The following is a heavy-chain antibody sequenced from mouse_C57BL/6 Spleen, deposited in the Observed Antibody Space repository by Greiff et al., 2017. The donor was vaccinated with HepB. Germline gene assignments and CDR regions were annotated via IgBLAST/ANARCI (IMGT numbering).Heavy chain of an antibody. J-gene: IGHJ4*01. D-gene: IGHD2-1*01. Sequence: QVQLQQPGAELVKPGASVKLSCKASGYTFTSYWMHWVKQRPGQGLEWIGMIHPNSGSTNYNEKFKSKATLTVDKSSSTAYMQLSSLTSEDSAVYYCARAGHGNYGFTIYAMDYWGQGTSVTVSS. V-gene: IGHV1-64*01. CDR1: GYTFTSYW. CDR3: ARAGHGNYGFTIYAMDY. CDR2: IHPNSGST.